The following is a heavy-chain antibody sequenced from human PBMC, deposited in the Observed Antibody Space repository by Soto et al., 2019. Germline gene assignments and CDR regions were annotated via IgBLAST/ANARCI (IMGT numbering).Heavy chain of an antibody. V-gene: IGHV1-8*01. Sequence: ASVKVSCKASGYTFTSYDINWVRQATGQGLEWMGWMNPNSGNTGYAQKFQGRVTMTRNTSISTAYMELSSLRSEDTAVYYCATINHEYYYYYMDVWGKGTTVTVSS. CDR2: MNPNSGNT. CDR3: ATINHEYYYYYMDV. J-gene: IGHJ6*03. CDR1: GYTFTSYD.